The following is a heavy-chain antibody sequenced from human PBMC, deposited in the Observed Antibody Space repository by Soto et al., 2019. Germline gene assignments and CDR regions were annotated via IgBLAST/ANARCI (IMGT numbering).Heavy chain of an antibody. CDR3: ARDGAAASYGMDV. CDR1: GFTFSSYG. J-gene: IGHJ6*02. V-gene: IGHV3-33*01. D-gene: IGHD2-15*01. CDR2: IWYDGSNK. Sequence: QVRLVESGGGVVQPGRSLRLSCAASGFTFSSYGMHWVRQAPGKGLEWVAVIWYDGSNKYYADSVKGRFTISRNNSKNTLYLQMNSLRAEDTAVYYCARDGAAASYGMDVWGQGTTVTVSS.